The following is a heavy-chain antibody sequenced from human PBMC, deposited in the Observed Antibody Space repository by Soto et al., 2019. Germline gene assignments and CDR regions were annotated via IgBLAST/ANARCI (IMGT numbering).Heavy chain of an antibody. J-gene: IGHJ4*02. CDR3: GRGKDQYDFWGGTLDS. CDR1: NFVFSVYS. CDR2: ISYDGGNK. V-gene: IGHV3-30-3*01. Sequence: QLVESGGGVVQPERSLKLSCTASNFVFSVYSLHWVRQAPGKGLEWVALISYDGGNKYYADSVKGRFTISRDNFKNTLSLQMNSRRREDTAGYYCGRGKDQYDFWGGTLDSWGQGTLVTVSS. D-gene: IGHD3-3*01.